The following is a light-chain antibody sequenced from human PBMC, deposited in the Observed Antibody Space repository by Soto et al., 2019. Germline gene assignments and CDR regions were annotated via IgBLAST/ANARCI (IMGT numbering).Light chain of an antibody. V-gene: IGLV2-8*01. CDR2: EVR. CDR3: SSYTGTNNFVL. CDR1: NTDIGGHKY. Sequence: QSVLTQPPSASGSPGQSVTISCTGSNTDIGGHKYVSWYQHHPGKAPKLIIYEVRERPSGVPDRFSGSKSGNAASLTVSGPQADDEATYYCSSYTGTNNFVLFGGGTKLTVL. J-gene: IGLJ2*01.